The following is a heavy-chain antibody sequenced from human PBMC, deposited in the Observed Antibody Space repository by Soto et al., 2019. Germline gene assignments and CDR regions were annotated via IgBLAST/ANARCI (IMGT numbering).Heavy chain of an antibody. V-gene: IGHV1-18*04. CDR1: GYTFTTSG. Sequence: QLVQSGAEVKKPGASVKVSCKASGYTFTTSGFNWVRQAPGQGLEWMGWISAKSGNTNYAQKLQGRVTMTTDTSTSTVYMELKSLTSDDTAIYXCTRAGASDWNYVSTSSWGQGTLVTVSS. CDR3: TRAGASDWNYVSTSS. CDR2: ISAKSGNT. D-gene: IGHD1-7*01. J-gene: IGHJ4*02.